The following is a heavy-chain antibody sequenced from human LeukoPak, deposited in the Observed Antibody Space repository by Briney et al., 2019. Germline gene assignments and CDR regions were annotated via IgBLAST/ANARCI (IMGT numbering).Heavy chain of an antibody. J-gene: IGHJ4*02. CDR3: ATDGFCSGGACFRKNDF. D-gene: IGHD2-15*01. V-gene: IGHV3-7*01. CDR1: GLIFGNDW. CDR2: ISQDGTEK. Sequence: GGSLRLSCAASGLIFGNDWMTWVRQAPGKGLEWVASISQDGTEKFYVGSAEGRFTISRDNAKNSLYVQMNSLSAEDTALYFCATDGFCSGGACFRKNDFWGQGTLVTVSS.